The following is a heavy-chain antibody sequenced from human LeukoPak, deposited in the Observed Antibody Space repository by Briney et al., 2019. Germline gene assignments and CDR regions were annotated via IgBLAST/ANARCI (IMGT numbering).Heavy chain of an antibody. J-gene: IGHJ4*02. CDR1: GFTVSSNY. Sequence: PGGSLRLSCAASGFTVSSNYMSWVRQAPGKGLEWVSVIYSGGSTYYADSVKGRFTISRDNSKNTLYLQMNSLRAEDTAVYYCARVSSRWLQRYYFDYWGQGTLVTVSS. CDR3: ARVSSRWLQRYYFDY. CDR2: IYSGGST. D-gene: IGHD5-12*01. V-gene: IGHV3-66*01.